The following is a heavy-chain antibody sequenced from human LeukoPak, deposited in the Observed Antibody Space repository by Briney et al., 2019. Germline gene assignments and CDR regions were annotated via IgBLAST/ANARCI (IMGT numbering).Heavy chain of an antibody. CDR2: INHSGST. J-gene: IGHJ4*02. CDR1: GGSFSGYC. Sequence: KSSETLSLTCAVYGGSFSGYCWSWIRQPPGKGLEWIGEINHSGSTNYNPSLKSRVTISVDTSKNQFSLKLSSVTAADTAVYYCARAGREWEPSTFDYSGQGTLVTVSS. CDR3: ARAGREWEPSTFDY. V-gene: IGHV4-34*01. D-gene: IGHD1-26*01.